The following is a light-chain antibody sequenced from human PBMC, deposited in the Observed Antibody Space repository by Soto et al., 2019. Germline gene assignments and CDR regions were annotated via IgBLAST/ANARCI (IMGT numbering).Light chain of an antibody. Sequence: DIEMVQSPSALSASVGDTVTITCRANQKSSPWLAWYQQKPGQAPKLLMYDVSSLKRGVPSRFSGSGSGTEFTLTISSLQPDDFATYYCQQYNDYSATFGQGTKVDIK. CDR2: DVS. V-gene: IGKV1-5*01. CDR1: QKSSPW. J-gene: IGKJ1*01. CDR3: QQYNDYSAT.